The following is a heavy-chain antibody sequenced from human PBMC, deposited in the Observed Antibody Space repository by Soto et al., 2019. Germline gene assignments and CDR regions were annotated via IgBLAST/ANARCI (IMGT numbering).Heavy chain of an antibody. CDR2: IIPIFGTA. Sequence: ASVKVSCKASGGTFSSYAISWVRQAPGQGLEWMGGIIPIFGTANYAQKFQGRVTITADESTSTAYMELSSLRSEDTAVYYCARVGKAVVAFDIWGQGTMVTV. J-gene: IGHJ3*02. CDR1: GGTFSSYA. D-gene: IGHD6-19*01. V-gene: IGHV1-69*13. CDR3: ARVGKAVVAFDI.